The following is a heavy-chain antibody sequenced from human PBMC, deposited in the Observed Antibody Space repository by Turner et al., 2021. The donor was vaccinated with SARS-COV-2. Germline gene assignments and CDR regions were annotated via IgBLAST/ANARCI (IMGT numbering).Heavy chain of an antibody. D-gene: IGHD6-13*01. J-gene: IGHJ5*02. CDR1: GYTFTSYD. V-gene: IGHV1-18*01. Sequence: QFQLVQSGAEVKKPGASVMVSCKASGYTFTSYDISWVRQAPGQGLEWMGWISAYNGNTNDAQKLQGRVTMTTDTSTSTAYMELRSLRSDDTAVYYCARDRIAAAGTGWFDPWGQGTLVTVSS. CDR2: ISAYNGNT. CDR3: ARDRIAAAGTGWFDP.